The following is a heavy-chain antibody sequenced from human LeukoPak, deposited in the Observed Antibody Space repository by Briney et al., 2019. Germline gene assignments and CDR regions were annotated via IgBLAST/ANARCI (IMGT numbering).Heavy chain of an antibody. Sequence: SETLSLTCTVSGGSVSSGSYYWSWIRQPPGKGLEWIGYIYYSGSTNYNPSLKSRVTISVDTSKNQFSLKLSSVTAADTAVYYCAREVDYYFDYWGQGTLVTVSS. V-gene: IGHV4-61*01. CDR1: GGSVSSGSYY. J-gene: IGHJ4*02. CDR3: AREVDYYFDY. CDR2: IYYSGST.